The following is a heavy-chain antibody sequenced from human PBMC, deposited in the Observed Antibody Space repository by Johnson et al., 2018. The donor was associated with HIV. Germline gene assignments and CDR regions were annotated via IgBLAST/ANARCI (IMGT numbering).Heavy chain of an antibody. CDR1: GFTFSDYG. CDR2: IQYDESNK. Sequence: VQLVESGGGVVQPGGSLRLSCAASGFTFSDYGMHWVRQAPGKGLEWVSFIQYDESNKYYADSVKGRFTMSRDISKNTLHLQMNSLRVEDTALYYCAKEAPGRCDLPIWAAFDIWGQGTMVTVSS. V-gene: IGHV3-30*02. D-gene: IGHD3-16*01. CDR3: AKEAPGRCDLPIWAAFDI. J-gene: IGHJ3*02.